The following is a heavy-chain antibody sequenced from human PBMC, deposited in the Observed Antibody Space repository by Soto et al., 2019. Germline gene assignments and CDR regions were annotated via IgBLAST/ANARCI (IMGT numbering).Heavy chain of an antibody. D-gene: IGHD3-22*01. Sequence: GASVKVSCKASGYTFTGYHIHWVRQAPGQGLEWMGWINTNSGDTNYAQKFQGRVTISADKSTLTSYMELHSLASDDTALYYCARDRTDSGYYTNWLDPWGQGTQVTVSS. J-gene: IGHJ5*02. V-gene: IGHV1-2*02. CDR2: INTNSGDT. CDR3: ARDRTDSGYYTNWLDP. CDR1: GYTFTGYH.